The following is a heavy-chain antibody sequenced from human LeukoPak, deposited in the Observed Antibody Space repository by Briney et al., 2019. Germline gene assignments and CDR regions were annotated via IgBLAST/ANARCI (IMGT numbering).Heavy chain of an antibody. CDR2: IYYSGST. CDR1: GGSISSGGYY. V-gene: IGHV4-31*03. D-gene: IGHD2-15*01. CDR3: ARGTVVPCSWFDP. J-gene: IGHJ5*02. Sequence: PSETLSLTCTVSGGSISSGGYYWSWIRQRPGRGLWWIGYIYYSGSTYYNQSLQSRVTISIDTSKNQFSLKLSSVTAADTAVYYCARGTVVPCSWFDPWGQGTLVTVSS.